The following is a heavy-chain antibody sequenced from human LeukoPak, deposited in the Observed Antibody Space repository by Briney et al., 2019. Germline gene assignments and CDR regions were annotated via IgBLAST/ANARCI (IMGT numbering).Heavy chain of an antibody. Sequence: ASVKVSCKASGYTFTSYGISWVRQAPGQGLEWMGWISAYNGNTNYAQKLQGRVTMTTDTSTSTAHMELRSLRSDDTAVYYCARDVGFGELSHDYWGQGTLVTVSS. CDR1: GYTFTSYG. CDR3: ARDVGFGELSHDY. CDR2: ISAYNGNT. V-gene: IGHV1-18*01. J-gene: IGHJ4*02. D-gene: IGHD3-10*01.